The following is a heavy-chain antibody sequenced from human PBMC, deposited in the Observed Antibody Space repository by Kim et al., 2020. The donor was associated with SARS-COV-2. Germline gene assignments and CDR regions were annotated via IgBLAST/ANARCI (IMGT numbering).Heavy chain of an antibody. V-gene: IGHV4-61*01. D-gene: IGHD2-21*01. Sequence: SETLSLTCTVSGGSVSSGSYYWSWIRQPPGKGLEWIGYIYYSGSTNYNPSLKSRVTISVDTSKNQFSLKLSSVTAADTAVYYCARGPVYRGSWFDPWGQGTLVTVSS. J-gene: IGHJ5*02. CDR3: ARGPVYRGSWFDP. CDR2: IYYSGST. CDR1: GGSVSSGSYY.